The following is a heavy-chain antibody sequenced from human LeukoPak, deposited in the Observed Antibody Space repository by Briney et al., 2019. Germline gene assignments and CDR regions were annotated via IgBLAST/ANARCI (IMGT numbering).Heavy chain of an antibody. D-gene: IGHD3-3*01. J-gene: IGHJ6*03. Sequence: GGSLRLSCAASGFTFSNYWMSWVRQAPGKGLEWVANIKQDGSEKYYVDSLKGRFTISRDNAKNSLYLQMSSLRAEDTAVYYCARVTLVFGVVIKPGIYYYYMDVWGKGTTVTVSS. V-gene: IGHV3-7*01. CDR3: ARVTLVFGVVIKPGIYYYYMDV. CDR1: GFTFSNYW. CDR2: IKQDGSEK.